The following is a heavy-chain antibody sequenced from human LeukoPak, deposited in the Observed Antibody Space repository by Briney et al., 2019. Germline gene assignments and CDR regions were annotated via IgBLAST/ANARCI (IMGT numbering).Heavy chain of an antibody. CDR1: GFTFSSYA. V-gene: IGHV3-23*01. D-gene: IGHD3-9*01. Sequence: GGSLRLSCAASGFTFSSYAMSWVRQAPGKGLEWVSAISGSGGSTYYADSVKARFTISRDNSKNTLYLQMNSLRAEDTAVYYCAKDIRNYDILTGYYSAEYFQHWGQGTLVTVSS. CDR3: AKDIRNYDILTGYYSAEYFQH. CDR2: ISGSGGST. J-gene: IGHJ1*01.